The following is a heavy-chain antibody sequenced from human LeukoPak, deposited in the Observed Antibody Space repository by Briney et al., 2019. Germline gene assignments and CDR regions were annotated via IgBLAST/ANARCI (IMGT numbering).Heavy chain of an antibody. J-gene: IGHJ4*02. CDR3: AHSGMITFGGVIVDFDY. CDR1: GFSLSTSGVG. Sequence: SGPTLVHPTPTLTLTCTFSGFSLSTSGVGVGWIRQPPGKALEWLALIYWDDDKRYSPSLKSRLTITKNTSKNQVVLTMTNMDPVDTATYYCAHSGMITFGGVIVDFDYWGQGTLVTVPS. V-gene: IGHV2-5*02. D-gene: IGHD3-16*02. CDR2: IYWDDDK.